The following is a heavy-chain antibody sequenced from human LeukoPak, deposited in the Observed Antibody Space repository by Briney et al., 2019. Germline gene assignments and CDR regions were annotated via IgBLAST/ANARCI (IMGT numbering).Heavy chain of an antibody. Sequence: PSETLSLTCTVSGGSIGTYYWSGVRQSPGTGLEWIGYIYVTGTRYNPYLQSRVTISVDRSRNQFFLKMTSVTAADTAVYYCARHIGGGIEDMDVWGRGTKVTVSS. D-gene: IGHD3-16*02. CDR1: GGSIGTYY. J-gene: IGHJ6*03. V-gene: IGHV4-59*08. CDR3: ARHIGGGIEDMDV. CDR2: IYVTGT.